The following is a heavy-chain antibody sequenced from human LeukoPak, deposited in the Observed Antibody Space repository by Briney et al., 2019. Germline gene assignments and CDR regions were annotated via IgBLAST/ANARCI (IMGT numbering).Heavy chain of an antibody. Sequence: GGSLRLSCAASGFTFSSYSMNWVRQAPGKGLEWVANIKQDGSEKYYVDSVKGRFTISRDNAKNSLYLQMNSLKTEDTAVYYCSAYSASSYHFMDVWGKGTTVTISS. V-gene: IGHV3-7*03. CDR2: IKQDGSEK. CDR1: GFTFSSYS. J-gene: IGHJ6*03. CDR3: SAYSASSYHFMDV. D-gene: IGHD3-10*01.